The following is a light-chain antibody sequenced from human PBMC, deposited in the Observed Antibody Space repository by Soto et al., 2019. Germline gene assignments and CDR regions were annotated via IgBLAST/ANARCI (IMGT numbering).Light chain of an antibody. CDR3: SSYTSSSTPLVV. CDR2: DVS. Sequence: QSVLTQPASVSGSPGQSITISCTGTSSDVGGYNYVSWYQQHPGKVPKLIIYDVSHRPSGVSNRFSGSKSGNTASLTISGLQTEDEADYYCSSYTSSSTPLVVFGGGTQLTVL. J-gene: IGLJ2*01. V-gene: IGLV2-14*01. CDR1: SSDVGGYNY.